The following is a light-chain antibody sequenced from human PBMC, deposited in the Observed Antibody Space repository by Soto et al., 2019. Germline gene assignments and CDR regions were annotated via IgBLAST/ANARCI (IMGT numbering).Light chain of an antibody. CDR2: EAS. V-gene: IGLV2-8*01. J-gene: IGLJ1*01. CDR1: SSDVGGYNY. Sequence: QSVLTQPPSASGSPGQSVTISCTGTSSDVGGYNYVSWYQQHPGKAPKLMIYEASERPSGVPDRFSGSKSSTTASLTVSGLQAEDEADYYCSSYAGSNNFVFGTGTKSPS. CDR3: SSYAGSNNFV.